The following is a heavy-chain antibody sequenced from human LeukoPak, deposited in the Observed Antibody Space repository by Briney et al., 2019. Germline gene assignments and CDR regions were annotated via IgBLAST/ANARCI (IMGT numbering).Heavy chain of an antibody. CDR2: ISSTSNHM. J-gene: IGHJ4*02. Sequence: GGSLRLSCAASGFTFNTYAMSWVRQAPGKGLEWVSSISSTSNHMYYPDSLKGRFTISRDNAKNSLYLQMNSLRAEDTAVYFCARVAQLGPLTADYWGQGTLVTVSS. CDR3: ARVAQLGPLTADY. V-gene: IGHV3-21*01. D-gene: IGHD6-6*01. CDR1: GFTFNTYA.